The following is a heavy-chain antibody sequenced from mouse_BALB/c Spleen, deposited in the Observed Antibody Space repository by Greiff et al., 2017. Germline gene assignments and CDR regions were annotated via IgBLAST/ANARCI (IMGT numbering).Heavy chain of an antibody. V-gene: IGHV5-12-1*01. Sequence: EVQVVESGGGLVKPGGSLKLSCAASGFASSSYDMSWVRQTPEKRLEWVAYISSGGGSTYYPDTVKGRFTISRDNAKNTLYLQMSSLKSEDTAMYYCARDELGLDYWGQGTTLTVSS. CDR1: GFASSSYD. CDR2: ISSGGGST. CDR3: ARDELGLDY. J-gene: IGHJ2*01. D-gene: IGHD4-1*01.